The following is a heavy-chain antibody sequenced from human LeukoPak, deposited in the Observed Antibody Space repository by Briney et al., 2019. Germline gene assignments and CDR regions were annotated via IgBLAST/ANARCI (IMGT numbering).Heavy chain of an antibody. CDR2: IYTSGST. D-gene: IGHD4-11*01. V-gene: IGHV4-61*02. Sequence: SGTLSLTCTVSGGSISSGSYYWSWIRQPAGKGLEWIGRIYTSGSTNYNPSLKSRVTISVDTSKNQFSLKLSSVTAADTAVYYCASLRDYIGWFDPWGQGTLVTVSS. J-gene: IGHJ5*02. CDR3: ASLRDYIGWFDP. CDR1: GGSISSGSYY.